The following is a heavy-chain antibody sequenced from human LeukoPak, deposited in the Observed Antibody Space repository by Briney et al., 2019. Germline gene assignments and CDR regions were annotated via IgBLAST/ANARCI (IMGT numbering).Heavy chain of an antibody. V-gene: IGHV4-34*01. CDR2: INLAGST. CDR3: ATSTTVVRPDSWDS. CDR1: GGSISSSSSY. Sequence: PSETLSLTCAISGGSISSSSSYWSWIRQSPGKGLEWIGEINLAGSTKYNPSLKSRVTMTITTSKKEVSLKLTSVTAADTSVYFCATSTTVVRPDSWDSWGQGNLVTVSS. D-gene: IGHD4-11*01. J-gene: IGHJ4*02.